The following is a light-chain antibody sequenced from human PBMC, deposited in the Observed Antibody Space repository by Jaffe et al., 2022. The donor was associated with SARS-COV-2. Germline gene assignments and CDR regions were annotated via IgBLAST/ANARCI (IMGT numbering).Light chain of an antibody. J-gene: IGLJ7*01. CDR1: TSNIGNKY. Sequence: QSVLTQPPSVSAAPGQKVTISCSGSTSNIGNKYVSWYQQLPGTAPKLLIYENDKRASGIPDRFSGSKSGTSATLGITGLQTGDEADYYCGTWDTSLSTGVFGGGTQLTVL. CDR2: END. V-gene: IGLV1-51*02. CDR3: GTWDTSLSTGV.